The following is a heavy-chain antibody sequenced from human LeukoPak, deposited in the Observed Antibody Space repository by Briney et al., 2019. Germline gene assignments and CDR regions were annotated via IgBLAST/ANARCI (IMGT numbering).Heavy chain of an antibody. CDR3: ASRSRDYVWGSYRDGFDY. Sequence: ASVEVSCKASGYTFTGYYMHWVRQAPGQGLEWMGWINPNSGGTNYAQKFQGRVTMTRDTSISTAYMELSRLRSDDTAVYYCASRSRDYVWGSYRDGFDYWGQGTLVTVSS. V-gene: IGHV1-2*02. CDR2: INPNSGGT. J-gene: IGHJ4*02. D-gene: IGHD3-16*02. CDR1: GYTFTGYY.